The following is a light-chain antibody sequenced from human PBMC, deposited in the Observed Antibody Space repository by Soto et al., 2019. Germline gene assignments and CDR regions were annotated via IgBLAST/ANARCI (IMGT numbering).Light chain of an antibody. J-gene: IGKJ5*01. V-gene: IGKV3-11*01. Sequence: EVVLTQSPVTLSLSAGERATLSCRASQSFRGLLAWYQQKPGQAPRLLIYDAYNRATGIPPRFSGSGSGTDFTLTISSLEPEDSALYYCQQRHMSPITFGQGTRLEIK. CDR2: DAY. CDR1: QSFRGL. CDR3: QQRHMSPIT.